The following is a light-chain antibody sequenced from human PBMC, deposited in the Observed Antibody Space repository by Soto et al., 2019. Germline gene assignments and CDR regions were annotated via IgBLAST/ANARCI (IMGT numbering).Light chain of an antibody. CDR3: QQYNSYPWT. CDR1: QSLSGW. J-gene: IGKJ1*01. Sequence: DIQMTQSPATLSASVGDRVTITCRASQSLSGWLAWYQQKPGKAPKLLIYDAFSLESGVPSRFSGSGSGTEFALTISSLQPDDFATYYCQQYNSYPWTFGQGTKVEIK. V-gene: IGKV1-5*01. CDR2: DAF.